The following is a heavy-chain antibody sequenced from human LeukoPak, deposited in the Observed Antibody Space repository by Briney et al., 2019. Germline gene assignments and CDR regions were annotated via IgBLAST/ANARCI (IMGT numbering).Heavy chain of an antibody. D-gene: IGHD4-17*01. J-gene: IGHJ4*02. Sequence: GGSLRLSCAASGFTFSSYAMHWVRQAPGKGLEWVAVISYDGSNKYYADSVKGRFTIFRDNSKNTLYLQMNSLRAEDTAVYYCVRDRYGDYRTTDYWGQGTLVTVSS. V-gene: IGHV3-30*04. CDR1: GFTFSSYA. CDR3: VRDRYGDYRTTDY. CDR2: ISYDGSNK.